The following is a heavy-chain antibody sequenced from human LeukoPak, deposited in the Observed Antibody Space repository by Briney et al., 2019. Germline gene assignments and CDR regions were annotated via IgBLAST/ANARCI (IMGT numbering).Heavy chain of an antibody. CDR1: GYTFTSYD. Sequence: ASVKVSCKASGYTFTSYDINWVRQATGQGLEWMGWMNPNSGNTGYAQKFQGRVTMTRNTSISTAYMELSSLRSEDTAVYYCARGRYCSGGSCSPNFGYWGQGTLVTVSS. CDR2: MNPNSGNT. V-gene: IGHV1-8*01. D-gene: IGHD2-15*01. CDR3: ARGRYCSGGSCSPNFGY. J-gene: IGHJ4*02.